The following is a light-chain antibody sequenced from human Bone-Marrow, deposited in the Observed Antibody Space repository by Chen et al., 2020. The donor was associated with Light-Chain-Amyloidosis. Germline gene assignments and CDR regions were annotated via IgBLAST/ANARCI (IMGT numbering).Light chain of an antibody. CDR3: QSADSSGTYEVI. J-gene: IGLJ2*01. V-gene: IGLV3-25*03. CDR2: RDT. Sequence: SYELTQPPSVSVSPGQTPRITCSGTYFPTKYAYWYQQKPGQAPVLVIDRDTERPSGIAERFSGSGSGTTATLTISGVQAEDEADYHCQSADSSGTYEVIFGGGTKLTVL. CDR1: YFPTKY.